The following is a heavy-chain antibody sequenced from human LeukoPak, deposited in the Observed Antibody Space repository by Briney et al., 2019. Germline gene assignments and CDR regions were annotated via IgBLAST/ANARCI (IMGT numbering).Heavy chain of an antibody. CDR3: ARYCSGGTCSPIDY. D-gene: IGHD2-15*01. Sequence: GASVTVSYTASGYTFTGYYMHWVRQAPGQGLEWMGWINPKSGGTKYAQKFQGRVTITSDTSISTAYMELSSLRSDDTAVYYCARYCSGGTCSPIDYWGQGTLVTVSS. CDR2: INPKSGGT. V-gene: IGHV1-2*02. CDR1: GYTFTGYY. J-gene: IGHJ4*02.